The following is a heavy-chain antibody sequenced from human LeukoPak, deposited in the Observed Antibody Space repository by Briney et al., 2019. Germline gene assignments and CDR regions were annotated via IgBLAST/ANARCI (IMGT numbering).Heavy chain of an antibody. V-gene: IGHV4-59*08. CDR1: GGSISSYY. J-gene: IGHJ4*02. Sequence: SETLSLTCAVYGGSISSYYWSWIRQPPGKGLEWIGYIHYSGSTNYNPSLKSRVTISVDTSKNQFSLKLSSVTAADTAVHYCARTRYYYNSRSYGAPYYFNYWGQGTLVTVSS. CDR3: ARTRYYYNSRSYGAPYYFNY. D-gene: IGHD3-10*01. CDR2: IHYSGST.